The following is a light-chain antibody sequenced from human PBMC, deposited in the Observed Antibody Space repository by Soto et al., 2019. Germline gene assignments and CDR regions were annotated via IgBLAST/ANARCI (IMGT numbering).Light chain of an antibody. Sequence: DIQMTQSPSSLSASVGDRVTIICQASQDITNYLNWYQQKQGKAPKLLIYDAANMETGVPSRFSGSRSGTQFSFTISSLQPEDIATYYCQPFDNVPFTFGQGTRLEMK. V-gene: IGKV1-33*01. CDR3: QPFDNVPFT. CDR2: DAA. J-gene: IGKJ5*01. CDR1: QDITNY.